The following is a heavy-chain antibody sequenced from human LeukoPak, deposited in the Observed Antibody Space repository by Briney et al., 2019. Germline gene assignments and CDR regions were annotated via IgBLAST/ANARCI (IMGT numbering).Heavy chain of an antibody. D-gene: IGHD3-3*01. CDR1: DGSISSYY. CDR2: IYDSGST. Sequence: PSETLSLTCTVSDGSISSYYWSWIRQPPGKGLEWIGHIYDSGSTNYNPSLKGRVTISVDTSKNQFSLKLSSVTAADTAVYYCAREFSWSGFFDYWGQGTLVTVSS. J-gene: IGHJ4*02. CDR3: AREFSWSGFFDY. V-gene: IGHV4-59*01.